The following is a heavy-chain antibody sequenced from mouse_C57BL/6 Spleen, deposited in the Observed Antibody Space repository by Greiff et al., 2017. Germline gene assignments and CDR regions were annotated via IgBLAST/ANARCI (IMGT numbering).Heavy chain of an antibody. CDR3: AREREGTTAFDY. J-gene: IGHJ2*01. CDR1: GYTFTSYG. V-gene: IGHV1-81*01. CDR2: IYPRSGNT. Sequence: QVQLKQSGAELARPGASVKLSCKASGYTFTSYGISWVKQRTGQGLEWIGEIYPRSGNTYYNEKFKGKATLTADKSSSTAYMELRSLTSEDSAVYFWAREREGTTAFDYWGQGTTLTVSS. D-gene: IGHD1-2*01.